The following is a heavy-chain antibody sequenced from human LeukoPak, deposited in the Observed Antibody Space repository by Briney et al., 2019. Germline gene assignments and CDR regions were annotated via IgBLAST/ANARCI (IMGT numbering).Heavy chain of an antibody. CDR1: GGSISSSSYY. D-gene: IGHD3-10*01. Sequence: SETLSLTCTVSGGSISSSSYYWGWIRQPPGKGLEWIGSIYYSGSTYYNPSLKSRVTISVDTSKNQFSLKLSSVTAADTAVYYCARGGPLRGVHFDYWGQGTLVTVSS. J-gene: IGHJ4*02. CDR3: ARGGPLRGVHFDY. V-gene: IGHV4-39*07. CDR2: IYYSGST.